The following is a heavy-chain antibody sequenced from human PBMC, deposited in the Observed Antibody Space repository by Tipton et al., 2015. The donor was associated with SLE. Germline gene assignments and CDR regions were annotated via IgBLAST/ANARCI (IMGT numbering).Heavy chain of an antibody. CDR1: GYTFTSYS. J-gene: IGHJ4*02. CDR2: INVYNGNT. V-gene: IGHV1-18*01. CDR3: ARDPCPYHSGTPL. Sequence: QVQLVQSGAEVKKPGAAVKVSCKTSGYTFTSYSISWVRQAPGQGLEWMGWINVYNGNTKYAQSLQGRVTMTTDTSTRTAYMELKNLRSDDTAVYYCARDPCPYHSGTPLWGQGMLVTVST. D-gene: IGHD2-15*01.